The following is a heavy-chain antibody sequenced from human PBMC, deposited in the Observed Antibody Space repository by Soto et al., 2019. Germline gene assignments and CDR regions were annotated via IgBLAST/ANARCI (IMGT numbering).Heavy chain of an antibody. Sequence: PSETLSLTFTVSGGSIYRSVYYWGWIRQPPGRGLEWIGNLDYNGVTYSNPSLKSRVTISRDTSKNQFSLKLTSVTAADTALYYCGKAWVGATGHTDSDYWGPGTLVTVSS. CDR1: GGSIYRSVYY. CDR3: GKAWVGATGHTDSDY. CDR2: LDYNGVT. D-gene: IGHD2-15*01. J-gene: IGHJ4*02. V-gene: IGHV4-39*01.